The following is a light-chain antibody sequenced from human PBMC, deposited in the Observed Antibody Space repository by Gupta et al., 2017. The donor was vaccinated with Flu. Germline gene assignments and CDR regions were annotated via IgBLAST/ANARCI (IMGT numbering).Light chain of an antibody. CDR3: QQRSNWPPVT. CDR2: DAS. V-gene: IGKV3-11*01. J-gene: IGKJ5*01. Sequence: EIVLTQSPATLSLSPGERATLSCRASQSVSSYLAWYQQKPGQAPRLLIYDASNRATGIPARFSGSGFGTDVTLTISSREPEDFAVYYCQQRSNWPPVTIGQGTRLEIK. CDR1: QSVSSY.